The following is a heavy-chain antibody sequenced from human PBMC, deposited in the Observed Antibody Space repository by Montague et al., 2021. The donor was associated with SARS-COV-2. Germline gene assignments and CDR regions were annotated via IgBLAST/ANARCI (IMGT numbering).Heavy chain of an antibody. J-gene: IGHJ4*02. Sequence: SETLSLTCTVSDDSISSSSYYWAWIRQPPGKGLEWIGSIYYSGGTYSNPSLKSRVTISVDTSKKQFSLNLSSVTAADTAVFYCVRGRSGYFNPLDYWGQGTLVTVSS. V-gene: IGHV4-39*01. D-gene: IGHD3-3*01. CDR1: DDSISSSSYY. CDR2: IYYSGGT. CDR3: VRGRSGYFNPLDY.